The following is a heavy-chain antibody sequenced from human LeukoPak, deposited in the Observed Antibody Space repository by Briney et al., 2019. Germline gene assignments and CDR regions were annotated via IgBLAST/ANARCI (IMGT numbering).Heavy chain of an antibody. CDR3: ANSRGHGSGNL. D-gene: IGHD3-10*01. CDR1: GFTFSGYP. V-gene: IGHV3-30-3*02. Sequence: GGSLRLSCAASGFTFSGYPIHWVRQAPGKGLEWVAVISYDGSNKYYADAVKGRFTISRDNSKNTVYLQMDSLRAEDTAVYYCANSRGHGSGNLWGQGTLVTVSS. J-gene: IGHJ5*02. CDR2: ISYDGSNK.